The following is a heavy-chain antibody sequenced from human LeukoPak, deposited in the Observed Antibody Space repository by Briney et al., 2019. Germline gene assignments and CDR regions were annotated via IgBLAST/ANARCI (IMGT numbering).Heavy chain of an antibody. J-gene: IGHJ4*02. V-gene: IGHV4-59*06. D-gene: IGHD2-21*02. CDR3: ARGEVTARQVGY. Sequence: KASETLSLTCTVSGGSISSYYWSWIRQHPGKGLEWVGYIYYSGSTYYNPSLKSRVTISVDTSKNQFSLKLSSVTAADTAVYYCARGEVTARQVGYWGQGTLVTVSS. CDR2: IYYSGST. CDR1: GGSISSYY.